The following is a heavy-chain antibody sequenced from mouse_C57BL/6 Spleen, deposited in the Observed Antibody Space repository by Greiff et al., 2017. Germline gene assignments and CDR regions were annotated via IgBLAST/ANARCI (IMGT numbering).Heavy chain of an antibody. CDR2: IHPNSGST. J-gene: IGHJ3*01. D-gene: IGHD1-1*01. V-gene: IGHV1-64*01. CDR1: GYTFTSYW. CDR3: AREADYYGSPFAY. Sequence: QVQLKQPGAELVKPGASVKLSCKASGYTFTSYWMHWVKQRPGQGLEWIGMIHPNSGSTNYNEKFKSKATLTVDKSSSTAYMQLSSLTSEDSAVYYCAREADYYGSPFAYWGQGTLVTVSA.